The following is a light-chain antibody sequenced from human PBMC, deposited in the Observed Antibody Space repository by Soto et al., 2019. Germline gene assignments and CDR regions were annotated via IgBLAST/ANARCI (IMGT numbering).Light chain of an antibody. CDR2: GAS. V-gene: IGKV3-20*01. Sequence: EIVLTQSPGTLSLSPGERATLSCRATQSVGGNSLAWYQHKPGQTPRLLIFGASERAAGIPDRFSGSGSGADLTLTISRLEPEDFAVYYCQQFGRPPFAFGPGTRVDVK. CDR1: QSVGGNS. CDR3: QQFGRPPFA. J-gene: IGKJ3*01.